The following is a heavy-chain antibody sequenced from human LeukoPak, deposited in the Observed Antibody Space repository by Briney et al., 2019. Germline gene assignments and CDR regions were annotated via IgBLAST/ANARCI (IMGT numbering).Heavy chain of an antibody. J-gene: IGHJ4*02. Sequence: SETLSLTCTGSGGSISSSSYYWGWIRQPPGKGLEWIGSIYYSGSTYYNPSLKSRVTISVDTSKNQFSLKLSSVTAADTAVYYCATHDPDYATDYWGQGTLVTVSS. V-gene: IGHV4-39*01. CDR2: IYYSGST. CDR1: GGSISSSSYY. CDR3: ATHDPDYATDY. D-gene: IGHD3-16*01.